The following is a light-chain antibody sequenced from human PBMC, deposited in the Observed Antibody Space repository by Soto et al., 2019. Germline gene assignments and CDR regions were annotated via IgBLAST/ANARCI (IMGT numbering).Light chain of an antibody. J-gene: IGKJ4*01. CDR3: QQTYSTST. V-gene: IGKV1-39*01. CDR1: QSINNY. Sequence: DIQMTQSPSSLSASVGDRVTITCRASQSINNYLNWYQQKPGKAPKLLIYAASRLQSAVPSRFSGSGSDTDFALTISRLQPEDFATYYCQQTYSTSTFGGGTKVEIK. CDR2: AAS.